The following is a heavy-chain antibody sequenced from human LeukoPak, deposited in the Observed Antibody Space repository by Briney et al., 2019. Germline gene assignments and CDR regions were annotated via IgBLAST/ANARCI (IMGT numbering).Heavy chain of an antibody. CDR2: IYSGGST. Sequence: GGSLSLSCAPSGFTVSSNYMSWVRQAPGKGLEWVSVIYSGGSTYYADSVKGRFTISRDNSKNTLYLQMNSLRAEDTAVYYCARDTVATNAFDIWGQGTMVTVSS. CDR1: GFTVSSNY. CDR3: ARDTVATNAFDI. D-gene: IGHD5-12*01. J-gene: IGHJ3*02. V-gene: IGHV3-53*01.